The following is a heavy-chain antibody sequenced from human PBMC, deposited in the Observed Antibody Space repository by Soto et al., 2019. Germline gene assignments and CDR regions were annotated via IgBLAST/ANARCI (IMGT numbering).Heavy chain of an antibody. J-gene: IGHJ4*02. CDR3: ARDRNSILGWPH. D-gene: IGHD3-3*01. CDR1: GFTFSSYA. V-gene: IGHV3-23*01. Sequence: GGSLRLSCAASGFTFSSYAMSWVRQAPGKGLEWVSAISGSGGSTYYADSVKGRFTISRDNAKNSLYLQMNSLRAEDSAVYYCARDRNSILGWPHWGQGTLVTVS. CDR2: ISGSGGST.